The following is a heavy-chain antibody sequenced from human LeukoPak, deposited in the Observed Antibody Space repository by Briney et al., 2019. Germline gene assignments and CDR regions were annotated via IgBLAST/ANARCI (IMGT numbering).Heavy chain of an antibody. D-gene: IGHD4-17*01. J-gene: IGHJ4*02. CDR3: ARAGTTVTPPDY. V-gene: IGHV6-1*01. CDR2: TYYRSKWYN. Sequence: SQTLSLTCAISGDSVSSNSAAWNWIRQSPSRGLEWLGGTYYRSKWYNNYAVSVKSRITINPDTSKNQFSLHLNSVTPEDTAVCYCARAGTTVTPPDYWGQGTLVTVSS. CDR1: GDSVSSNSAA.